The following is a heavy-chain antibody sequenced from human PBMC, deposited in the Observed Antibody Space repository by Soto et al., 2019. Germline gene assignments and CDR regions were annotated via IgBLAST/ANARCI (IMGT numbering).Heavy chain of an antibody. CDR2: IIPIFGTA. D-gene: IGHD2-2*01. CDR1: GGTFSSYA. V-gene: IGHV1-69*13. J-gene: IGHJ6*02. CDR3: VRGGRYCSSTSCYYYYYGMDV. Sequence: SVKVSCKASGGTFSSYAISWVRQAPGQGLEWMGGIIPIFGTANYAQKFQGRVTITADESTSTAYMELSSLRSEDTAVYYCVRGGRYCSSTSCYYYYYGMDVWGQGTTVTVSS.